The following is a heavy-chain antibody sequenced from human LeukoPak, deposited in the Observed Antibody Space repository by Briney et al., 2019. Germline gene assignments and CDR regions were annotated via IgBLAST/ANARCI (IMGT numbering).Heavy chain of an antibody. CDR3: ARWVAATPYYFDY. V-gene: IGHV1-69*02. J-gene: IGHJ4*02. CDR2: IIPILGIA. CDR1: GGTFSSYT. Sequence: ASVKVSCKASGGTFSSYTISWVRQAPGQGLEWMGRIIPILGIANYAQKFQGRVTITADKPTSTAYMELSSLRSEDTAVYYCARWVAATPYYFDYWGQGTLVTVSS. D-gene: IGHD2-15*01.